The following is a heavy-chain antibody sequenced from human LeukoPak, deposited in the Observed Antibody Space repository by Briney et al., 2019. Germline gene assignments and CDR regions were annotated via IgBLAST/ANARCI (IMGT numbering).Heavy chain of an antibody. J-gene: IGHJ5*02. CDR1: GYSFTTYW. D-gene: IGHD6-19*01. CDR2: IYPGDSDT. CDR3: ARGSSGWYNWFDP. V-gene: IGHV5-51*01. Sequence: GESLKISCKGSGYSFTTYWIAWVRQMPGKGLEWMGIIYPGDSDTRYSPSFQGQVTILVDKSTSTAYLQWSSLRASDTAMYYCARGSSGWYNWFDPWGQGTLVTASS.